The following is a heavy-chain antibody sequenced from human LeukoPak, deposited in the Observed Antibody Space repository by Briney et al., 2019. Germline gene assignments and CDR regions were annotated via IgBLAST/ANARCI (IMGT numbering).Heavy chain of an antibody. D-gene: IGHD3-16*01. Sequence: PGGSLRLSCAASGFTFSSYEMNWVRQAPGKGLEWVSYISRSVITIYYADSVKGRFTISRDNAKSSLYLQMNSLRAEDTAVYYCARQGDDYWGHGTLVTGSS. V-gene: IGHV3-48*03. J-gene: IGHJ4*01. CDR2: ISRSVITI. CDR1: GFTFSSYE. CDR3: ARQGDDY.